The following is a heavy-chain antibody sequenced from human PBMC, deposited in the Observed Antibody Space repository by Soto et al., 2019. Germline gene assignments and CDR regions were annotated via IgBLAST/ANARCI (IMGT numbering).Heavy chain of an antibody. J-gene: IGHJ4*02. CDR3: AGQGAAAVAPDY. D-gene: IGHD6-13*01. V-gene: IGHV4-59*01. CDR1: GGSISSYY. Sequence: PSETLSLTCTVSGGSISSYYWSWIRQPPGKGLEWIGYIYYSGSTNYNPSLKSRVTISVDTSKNQFSLKLSSVTAADTAVYYCAGQGAAAVAPDYWGQGTLVTVSS. CDR2: IYYSGST.